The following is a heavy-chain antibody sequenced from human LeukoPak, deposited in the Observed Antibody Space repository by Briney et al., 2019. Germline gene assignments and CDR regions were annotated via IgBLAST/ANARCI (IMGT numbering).Heavy chain of an antibody. CDR1: GYSIGNGYF. CDR2: IYRTGTT. CDR3: ARDRDYGSGSYFISVFYMDV. Sequence: SETLSLTCTVSGYSIGNGYFWGWIRQPPGKGLEWIGNIYRTGTTFYNPSLKSRVTISVDTSKNQFSLKLSSATAADTAVYYCARDRDYGSGSYFISVFYMDVWGKGTTVTVSS. V-gene: IGHV4-38-2*02. D-gene: IGHD3-10*01. J-gene: IGHJ6*03.